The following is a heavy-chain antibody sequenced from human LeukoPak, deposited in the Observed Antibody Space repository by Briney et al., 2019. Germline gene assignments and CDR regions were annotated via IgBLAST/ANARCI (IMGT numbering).Heavy chain of an antibody. CDR1: GGSISSGGYS. D-gene: IGHD6-13*01. J-gene: IGHJ3*02. CDR3: ARDRVYDAFDI. V-gene: IGHV4-30-2*01. Sequence: SETLSLTCAVSGGSISSGGYSWTWIRQPPGKGLEWIGYIYHSGSTSYNPSLKSRVTISVDRSKNQFSLKLSSVAAADTAVYYCARDRVYDAFDIWGQGTMVTVSS. CDR2: IYHSGST.